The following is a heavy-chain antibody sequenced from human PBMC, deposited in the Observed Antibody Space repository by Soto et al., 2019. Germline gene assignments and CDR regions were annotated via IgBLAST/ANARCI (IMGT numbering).Heavy chain of an antibody. CDR1: GGSFSGYY. CDR3: ARRGRYCYVSFDY. Sequence: PPETLSLTCAVYGGSFSGYYRSWIRQPPGKGLEWIWEINHSGSTNYNPSLKSRVTISVDTSKNQCSLKLSSVTAADTAVYYCARRGRYCYVSFDYWGQGTLVTVSS. D-gene: IGHD5-18*01. J-gene: IGHJ4*02. V-gene: IGHV4-34*01. CDR2: INHSGST.